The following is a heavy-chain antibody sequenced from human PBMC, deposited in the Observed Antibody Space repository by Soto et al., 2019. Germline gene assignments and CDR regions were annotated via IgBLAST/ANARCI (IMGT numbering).Heavy chain of an antibody. CDR3: ARHGSY. CDR1: GVSISNTSYY. Sequence: QLQLQESGPGLVKPSETLSLTCSVSGVSISNTSYYWGWIRHPPGKGLEWVGTIYFSGSTFYNTSLKSRVTISIDTSKNQFSLRLSSVTAADTAVYYCARHGSYWGQGTLVTVSS. V-gene: IGHV4-39*01. J-gene: IGHJ4*02. CDR2: IYFSGST.